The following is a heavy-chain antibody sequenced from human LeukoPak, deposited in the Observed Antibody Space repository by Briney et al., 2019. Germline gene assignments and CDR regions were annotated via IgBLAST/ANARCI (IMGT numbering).Heavy chain of an antibody. Sequence: GESLKISCQASGYSFTSSWIGWARQMPGKGLEWMAIINPGDSDTRYSPSFRGQVTISADKSISTVYLQWGSLKASDTAMYYCARQPGAGWFDPWGQGTLVTVSS. CDR2: INPGDSDT. CDR3: ARQPGAGWFDP. D-gene: IGHD3-10*01. J-gene: IGHJ5*02. V-gene: IGHV5-51*01. CDR1: GYSFTSSW.